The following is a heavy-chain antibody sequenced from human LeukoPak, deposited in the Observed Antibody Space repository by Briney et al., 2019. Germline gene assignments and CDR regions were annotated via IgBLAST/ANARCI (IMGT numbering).Heavy chain of an antibody. Sequence: GGSLRLSCAASGFTFSSYGMHWVRQAPGKGPEWVLYIRYDGSNKYYADSVKGRFTISRDNSKNTLYLQMNSLRAEDTAVYYCAREGQGKWELFGEVDYWGQGILVTVSS. V-gene: IGHV3-30*02. CDR2: IRYDGSNK. J-gene: IGHJ4*02. D-gene: IGHD1-26*01. CDR3: AREGQGKWELFGEVDY. CDR1: GFTFSSYG.